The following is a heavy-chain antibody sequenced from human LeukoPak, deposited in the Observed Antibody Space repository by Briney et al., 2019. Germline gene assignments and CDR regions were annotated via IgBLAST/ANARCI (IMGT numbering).Heavy chain of an antibody. CDR1: GYTFTSYY. CDR2: INPSGGIT. J-gene: IGHJ4*02. D-gene: IGHD3-9*01. Sequence: GASVKVSCKASGYTFTSYYMHWVRQAPGQGLEWMGIINPSGGITSYAQTFQGTVTMTRDTSTSTVYMELSSLRSEDTAVYYCARIPGPPKYDILTGYYTDDYWGQGTLVTVSS. CDR3: ARIPGPPKYDILTGYYTDDY. V-gene: IGHV1-46*01.